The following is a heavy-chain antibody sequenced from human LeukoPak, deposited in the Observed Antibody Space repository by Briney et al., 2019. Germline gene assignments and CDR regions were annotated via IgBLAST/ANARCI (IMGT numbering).Heavy chain of an antibody. J-gene: IGHJ3*02. CDR2: ISSSSSYI. Sequence: PGGSLRLSCAASGFTFSSYSMNWVRQAPGKGLEWVSSISSSSSYIYYADSVKGRFTISRDNAKNSLYLQMNSLRAEDTAVYYCARADYGDYGDAFDIWGQGTMVTVSS. D-gene: IGHD4-17*01. CDR1: GFTFSSYS. CDR3: ARADYGDYGDAFDI. V-gene: IGHV3-21*01.